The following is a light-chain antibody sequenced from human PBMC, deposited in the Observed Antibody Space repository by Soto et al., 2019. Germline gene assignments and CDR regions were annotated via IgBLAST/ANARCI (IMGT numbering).Light chain of an antibody. CDR1: QSITDW. J-gene: IGKJ1*01. V-gene: IGKV1-5*03. CDR3: QQYNGT. Sequence: DIQMTQSPSTPSASVGDRVTITCRASQSITDWLAWYQQKPGKAPNLLIYRASSLESGVPSRFSGSGYGAQFSLTISSLQPDDFGTYYCQQYNGTFGQGTKVDVK. CDR2: RAS.